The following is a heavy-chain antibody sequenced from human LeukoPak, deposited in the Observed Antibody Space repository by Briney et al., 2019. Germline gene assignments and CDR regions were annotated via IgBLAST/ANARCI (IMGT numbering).Heavy chain of an antibody. CDR3: ARGSGDWTYYFDY. CDR2: IYYSGST. V-gene: IGHV4-59*08. CDR1: GGSISSYY. D-gene: IGHD2-21*02. Sequence: SETLSLTCTVSGGSISSYYWSWIRQPPGKGLEWIGYIYYSGSTNYNPSLKSRVTISVDMSKNQFSLKLSSVTAADTAVYYCARGSGDWTYYFDYWGQGTLVTVSS. J-gene: IGHJ4*02.